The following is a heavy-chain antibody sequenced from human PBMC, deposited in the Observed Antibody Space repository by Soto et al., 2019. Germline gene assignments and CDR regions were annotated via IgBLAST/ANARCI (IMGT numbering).Heavy chain of an antibody. V-gene: IGHV4-59*01. Sequence: QVQLQESGPGLVKPSGTLSLTCTVSGASFTEYYWNWIRQPPGKGLDWIGHIYHNGNTDFSPSLRSRVTISVDASKDQFSLNLNSVTAADTDVYYCARGGGIYNWNQGLDQWGQGTPVTVSS. CDR2: IYHNGNT. CDR1: GASFTEYY. D-gene: IGHD1-20*01. J-gene: IGHJ4*02. CDR3: ARGGGIYNWNQGLDQ.